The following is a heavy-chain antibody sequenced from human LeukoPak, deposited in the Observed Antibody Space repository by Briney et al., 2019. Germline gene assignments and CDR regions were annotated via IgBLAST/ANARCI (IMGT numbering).Heavy chain of an antibody. J-gene: IGHJ3*01. D-gene: IGHD2-2*02. CDR3: ARDKGRHTVEAAIGAFDV. CDR1: GFTFSSYE. V-gene: IGHV3-48*03. Sequence: GGSLRLSCAASGFTFSSYEMNCVRQAPGKGLEWVSYISSSGSTIYYSASVKGRFSISRDNTQNSLSLQMNSLTAEDTAIYYCARDKGRHTVEAAIGAFDVWGRGTVVTVSA. CDR2: ISSSGSTI.